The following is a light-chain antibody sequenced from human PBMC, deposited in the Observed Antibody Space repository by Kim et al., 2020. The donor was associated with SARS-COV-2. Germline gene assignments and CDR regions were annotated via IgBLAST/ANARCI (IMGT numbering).Light chain of an antibody. CDR2: GSS. V-gene: IGKV3-20*01. CDR3: QQYGTSLRT. J-gene: IGKJ1*01. Sequence: EIVLTQSPGTLSLSPGERATLSCRASQSVTSSYLAGYQQKPGQPPRLLIYGSSNRATGIPDRFSGSGSGTDFTLTISRLESEDLAVYYCQQYGTSLRTIGQGTKVDIK. CDR1: QSVTSSY.